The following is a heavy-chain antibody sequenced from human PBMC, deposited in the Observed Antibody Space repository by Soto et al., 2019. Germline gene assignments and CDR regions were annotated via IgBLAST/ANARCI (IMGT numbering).Heavy chain of an antibody. CDR3: ARNTIFGVASMSYYYGMDV. CDR1: GGSISSSSYY. D-gene: IGHD3-3*01. V-gene: IGHV4-39*01. CDR2: IYYSGST. Sequence: QLQLQESGPGLVKPSETLSLTCTVSGGSISSSSYYWGWIRQPPGKGLEWIGSIYYSGSTYYNPSLKSRVTLSVDTCKNQFSLKLSSVTAADTAVYYCARNTIFGVASMSYYYGMDVWGQGTTVTVSS. J-gene: IGHJ6*02.